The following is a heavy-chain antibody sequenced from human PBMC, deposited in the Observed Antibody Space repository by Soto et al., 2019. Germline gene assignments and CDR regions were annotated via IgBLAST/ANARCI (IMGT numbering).Heavy chain of an antibody. V-gene: IGHV3-30*18. CDR3: AKGKEWLRSFDY. CDR2: ISYDGSNK. Sequence: QVQLVESGGGVVQPGRSLRLSCAASGFTFSSYGMHWVRQAPGKGLEWVAVISYDGSNKYYADSVKGRFTISRDNSKNTLYLQMNSLRAEDTAVYYCAKGKEWLRSFDYWGQGTLVTVSS. CDR1: GFTFSSYG. D-gene: IGHD5-12*01. J-gene: IGHJ4*02.